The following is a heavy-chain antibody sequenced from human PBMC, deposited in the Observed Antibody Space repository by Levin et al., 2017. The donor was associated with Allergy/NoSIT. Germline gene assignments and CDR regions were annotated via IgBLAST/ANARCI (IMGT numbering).Heavy chain of an antibody. V-gene: IGHV3-30*18. D-gene: IGHD7-27*01. Sequence: AGGSLRLSCAASGFTFSSYGMHWVRQAPGKGLEWVAVISYDGSNKYYADSVKGRFTISRDNSKNTLYLQMNSLRAEDTAVYYCAKASNWGSAFFSLDDAFDIWGQGTMVTVSS. J-gene: IGHJ3*02. CDR3: AKASNWGSAFFSLDDAFDI. CDR1: GFTFSSYG. CDR2: ISYDGSNK.